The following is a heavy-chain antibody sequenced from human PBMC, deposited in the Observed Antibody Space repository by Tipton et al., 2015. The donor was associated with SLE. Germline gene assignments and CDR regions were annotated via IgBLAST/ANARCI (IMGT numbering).Heavy chain of an antibody. CDR1: GFTFSTYG. CDR2: IRNDGINK. D-gene: IGHD6-13*01. V-gene: IGHV3-30*02. Sequence: SLRLSCAASGFTFSTYGMHWVRQAPGKGLEWVSLIRNDGINKYYAESVKGRFTISRDISKNTAYLQVNSLRVEDTALYYCAKDGGQQLVTWGQGTLVIVSS. CDR3: AKDGGQQLVT. J-gene: IGHJ5*02.